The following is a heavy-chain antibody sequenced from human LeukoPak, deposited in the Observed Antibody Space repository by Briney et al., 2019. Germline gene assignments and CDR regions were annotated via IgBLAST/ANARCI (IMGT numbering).Heavy chain of an antibody. CDR3: ARGISGWSLRIFDY. CDR1: GYTFTRYY. D-gene: IGHD6-19*01. V-gene: IGHV1-46*01. Sequence: GASVKVSCNASGYTFTRYYMHWVRQAPGQGSEWMGIINPSGGATNYPQKFQGRVTMTRDTSTSTVYMELSSLRSEDTAVYYCARGISGWSLRIFDYWGQGTLVTVSS. CDR2: INPSGGAT. J-gene: IGHJ4*02.